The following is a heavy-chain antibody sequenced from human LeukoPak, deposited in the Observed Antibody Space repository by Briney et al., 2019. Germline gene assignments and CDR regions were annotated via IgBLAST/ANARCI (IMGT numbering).Heavy chain of an antibody. CDR2: IYYSGST. D-gene: IGHD1/OR15-1a*01. CDR3: ARDWNSENSY. V-gene: IGHV4-39*07. Sequence: SETLSLTCTVSGGSISSSSYYWGWIRQPPGKGPEWIGSIYYSGSTYYNPSLKSRVTISVDTSKNQFSLKLSSVTAADTAVYYCARDWNSENSYWGQGTLVTVSS. CDR1: GGSISSSSYY. J-gene: IGHJ4*02.